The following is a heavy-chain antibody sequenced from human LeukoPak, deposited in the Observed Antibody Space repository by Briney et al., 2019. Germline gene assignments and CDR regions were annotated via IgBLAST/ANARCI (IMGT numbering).Heavy chain of an antibody. J-gene: IGHJ4*02. V-gene: IGHV3-23*01. CDR2: ISGSGGST. CDR1: GVAFSGCA. CDR3: AKSRMYSRSYPTPYYFDY. Sequence: GGTLRLSCAASGVAFSGCAMSWVRRAPGEGVEWGSAISGSGGSTTYADSSKGRFTITCANSRNTLYLQMNSLRAEDTAVYYCAKSRMYSRSYPTPYYFDYWGQGTLVTVSS. D-gene: IGHD1-26*01.